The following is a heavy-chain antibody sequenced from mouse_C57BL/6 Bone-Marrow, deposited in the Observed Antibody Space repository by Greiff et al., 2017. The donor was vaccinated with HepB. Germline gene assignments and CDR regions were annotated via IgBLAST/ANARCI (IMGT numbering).Heavy chain of an antibody. J-gene: IGHJ2*01. CDR1: GYSFTGYY. V-gene: IGHV1-42*01. CDR3: ACKRVYGNCLYYFDY. CDR2: INPSTGGT. D-gene: IGHD2-1*01. Sequence: VQLQQSGPELVKPGASVKISCKASGYSFTGYYMNWVKQSPEKSLEWIGEINPSTGGTTYNQKFKAKATLTVDKSSSTAYMQLKSLTSEDSAVYYCACKRVYGNCLYYFDYWGQGTTLTVSS.